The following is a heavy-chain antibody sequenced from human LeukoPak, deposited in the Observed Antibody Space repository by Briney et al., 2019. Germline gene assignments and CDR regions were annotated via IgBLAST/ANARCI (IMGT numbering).Heavy chain of an antibody. J-gene: IGHJ4*02. CDR2: IYYSGST. CDR3: ASYSPGVSSFDY. V-gene: IGHV4-59*01. D-gene: IGHD5/OR15-5a*01. Sequence: SETLSLTCTVSGGSISSYYWSWIRQPPGKGLEWIGYIYYSGSTNYNPSLKSRVTISVDTSKNQFSLKLSSVTAADTAVYYCASYSPGVSSFDYWGQGTLVTVSS. CDR1: GGSISSYY.